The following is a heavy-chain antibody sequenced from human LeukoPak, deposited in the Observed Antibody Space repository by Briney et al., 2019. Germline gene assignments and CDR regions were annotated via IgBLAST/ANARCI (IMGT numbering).Heavy chain of an antibody. J-gene: IGHJ3*02. CDR2: IYPGDSDT. CDR1: GYSFTSYW. D-gene: IGHD6-19*01. V-gene: IGHV5-51*01. Sequence: GESLKISCKDSGYSFTSYWIGWVRQMPGKGLEWMGIIYPGDSDTRYSPSFQGQVTISADKSISTAYLQWSSLKASDTAMYYCARGSQDSSGWYDAFDIWGQGTMVTVST. CDR3: ARGSQDSSGWYDAFDI.